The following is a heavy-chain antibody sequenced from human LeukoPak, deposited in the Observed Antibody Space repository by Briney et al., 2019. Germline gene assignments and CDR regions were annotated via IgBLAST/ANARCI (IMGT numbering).Heavy chain of an antibody. V-gene: IGHV3-21*01. CDR1: GISFSNYS. Sequence: PGGSLRLSCAASGISFSNYSMNWVRQAPGKGLEWVSLISSSSRFIYYGDSVKGRFTISRDNAKKSLYLQMNSLRAEDTAVYYCARDQVPLGSGSPFDYWGQGTLVTVSS. CDR2: ISSSSRFI. D-gene: IGHD6-19*01. CDR3: ARDQVPLGSGSPFDY. J-gene: IGHJ4*02.